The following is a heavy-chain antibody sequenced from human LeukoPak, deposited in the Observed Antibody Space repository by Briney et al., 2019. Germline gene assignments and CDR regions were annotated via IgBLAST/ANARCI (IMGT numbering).Heavy chain of an antibody. D-gene: IGHD3-22*01. CDR3: ARGGYHYHDSSGYLYHFDY. Sequence: PGGSLRLSCEASGFTFSSYSMNWVRQAPGKGLEWASTISSSSSYIDYADSVKGRFTISRDNAKNSLYLQMNSLRAEDTAVYYCARGGYHYHDSSGYLYHFDYWGQGTLVTVSS. J-gene: IGHJ4*02. CDR1: GFTFSSYS. CDR2: ISSSSSYI. V-gene: IGHV3-21*01.